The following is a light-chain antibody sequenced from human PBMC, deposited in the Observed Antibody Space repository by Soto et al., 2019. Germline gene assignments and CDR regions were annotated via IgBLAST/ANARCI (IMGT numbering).Light chain of an antibody. CDR3: QQSYSTLLT. V-gene: IGKV1-39*01. Sequence: DIQMTQSPSSLSASVGDGVTITCRASQCISSYLNWYQQRPGKAPKLLIYAAFSLQSGVPSRFSGSGSGTDFTLTITSLQPEDVATYYCQQSYSTLLTFGGGTKVEIK. CDR2: AAF. J-gene: IGKJ4*01. CDR1: QCISSY.